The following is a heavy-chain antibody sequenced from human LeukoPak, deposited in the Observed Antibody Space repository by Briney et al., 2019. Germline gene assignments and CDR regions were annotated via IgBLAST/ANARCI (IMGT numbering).Heavy chain of an antibody. CDR3: ARDPGYCRRTTCYGEPFDI. J-gene: IGHJ3*02. V-gene: IGHV3-23*01. Sequence: GGSLRLSCAASGFTFSSYAMSWVRQAPGKGLEWVSAISGSGGSTYYADSVKGRFTISRDNSKNTLYLQMNSLRAEDTAVYYCARDPGYCRRTTCYGEPFDIWGQGTMVTVSS. D-gene: IGHD2-2*01. CDR2: ISGSGGST. CDR1: GFTFSSYA.